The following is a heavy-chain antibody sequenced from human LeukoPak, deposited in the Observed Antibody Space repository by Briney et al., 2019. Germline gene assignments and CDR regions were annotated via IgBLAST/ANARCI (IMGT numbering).Heavy chain of an antibody. D-gene: IGHD3-22*01. J-gene: IGHJ4*02. CDR1: GFTFDDYA. Sequence: PGRSLRLSCAASGFTFDDYAMHWVRQAPGKGLEWVSGISWNSGSIGYADSVKGRFTISRDNAKNSLYLQMNSLRAEDTALYYCAKDIRAGDDSSGYYYDYWGRGTLVTVSS. CDR3: AKDIRAGDDSSGYYYDY. CDR2: ISWNSGSI. V-gene: IGHV3-9*01.